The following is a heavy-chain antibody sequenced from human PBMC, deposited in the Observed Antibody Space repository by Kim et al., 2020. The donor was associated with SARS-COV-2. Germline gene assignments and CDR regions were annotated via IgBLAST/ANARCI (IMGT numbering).Heavy chain of an antibody. CDR3: ATRMDWSGNFDY. CDR1: GYTLTELS. J-gene: IGHJ4*02. D-gene: IGHD3-3*01. Sequence: ASVKVSCKVSGYTLTELSMHWVRQAPGKGLEWMGGFDPEDGETIYAQKFQGRVTMTEDTSTDTAYMELSSLRSEDTAVYYCATRMDWSGNFDYWGQGTLVTDSS. V-gene: IGHV1-24*01. CDR2: FDPEDGET.